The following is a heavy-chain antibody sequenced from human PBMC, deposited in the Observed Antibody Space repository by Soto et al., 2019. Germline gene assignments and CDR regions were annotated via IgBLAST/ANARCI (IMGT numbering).Heavy chain of an antibody. J-gene: IGHJ4*02. CDR1: GGVFSSFA. CDR2: IIPIFGSA. CDR3: ARGRGNSAVITTFDY. Sequence: QVQLVQSGAEVKKPGSSVRVSCRSSGGVFSSFALSWVRQAPGQGLEWMGGIIPIFGSANYAQKSQGRVTITADDSTSTVYMELSSLRSEDTAVYYCARGRGNSAVITTFDYWGQGTLVTVSS. V-gene: IGHV1-69*01. D-gene: IGHD3-16*01.